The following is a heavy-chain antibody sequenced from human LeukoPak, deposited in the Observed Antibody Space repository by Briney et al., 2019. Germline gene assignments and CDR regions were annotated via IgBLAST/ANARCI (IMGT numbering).Heavy chain of an antibody. D-gene: IGHD6-13*01. J-gene: IGHJ1*01. V-gene: IGHV1-3*01. CDR1: GYTFTSYA. CDR3: ARSSVMAAAGTGRNQYFQH. Sequence: GASVKVSCKASGYTFTSYAMHWVRQAPGQRLEWMGWINAGNGNTKYSQKFQGRVTITRDTSASTAYMELSSLRSEDTAVYYCARSSVMAAAGTGRNQYFQHWDQGTLVTVSS. CDR2: INAGNGNT.